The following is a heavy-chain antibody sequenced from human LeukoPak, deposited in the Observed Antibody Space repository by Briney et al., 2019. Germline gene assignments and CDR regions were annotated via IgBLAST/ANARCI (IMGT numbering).Heavy chain of an antibody. CDR1: GYTFTDYY. Sequence: VASVKVSCKASGYTFTDYYMHWVRQAPGQGLEWMGRINPNSGAADYAQEFQGRVTMTRDTSINTVYMELSRLRSDDTAVYYCARASHSNYATHFDYWGQGTLVTVSS. CDR3: ARASHSNYATHFDY. D-gene: IGHD4-11*01. J-gene: IGHJ4*02. V-gene: IGHV1-2*06. CDR2: INPNSGAA.